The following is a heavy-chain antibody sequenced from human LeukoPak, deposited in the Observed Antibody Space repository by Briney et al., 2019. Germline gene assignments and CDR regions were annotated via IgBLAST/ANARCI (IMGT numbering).Heavy chain of an antibody. CDR3: ARGYRAAQNSSSEFGNAFDI. J-gene: IGHJ3*02. D-gene: IGHD6-6*01. V-gene: IGHV4-61*01. CDR2: IYNSGTT. Sequence: SETLSLTCTVSGGSVSSGSYYWSWIQQPPGRRLEWIGYIYNSGTTNYNPSLKSRVTVSVNTSRNHFSLNLSSVTAADTAVYYCARGYRAAQNSSSEFGNAFDIWGQGTMVTVSS. CDR1: GGSVSSGSYY.